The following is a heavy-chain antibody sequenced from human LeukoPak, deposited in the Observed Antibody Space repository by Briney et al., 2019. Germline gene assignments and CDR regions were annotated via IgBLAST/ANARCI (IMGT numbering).Heavy chain of an antibody. CDR1: DGSFSGYY. D-gene: IGHD3-22*01. J-gene: IGHJ4*02. Sequence: SETLSLTCAVYDGSFSGYYRRWIRQPPGKGLEWIGEINHSGSTNYNPSLKSRVTISVDTSKNQFSLKLSSVTAADTAVYYCASLGYPYYYFDYWGQGTLVTVSS. CDR3: ASLGYPYYYFDY. CDR2: INHSGST. V-gene: IGHV4-34*01.